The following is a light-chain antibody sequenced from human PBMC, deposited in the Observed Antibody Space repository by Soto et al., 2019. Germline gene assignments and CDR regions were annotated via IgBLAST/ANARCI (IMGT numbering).Light chain of an antibody. CDR2: EGS. CDR1: SSDVGSYNL. J-gene: IGLJ2*01. CDR3: CSYAGSRGQV. Sequence: QSALTQPASVSGSPGQSITISCTGTSSDVGSYNLVSWYQQHPGKAPKLMIYEGSKRPSGVSNRFSGSKSGNTASLTISGPQAEDEADYYCCSYAGSRGQVFGGGTKLTVL. V-gene: IGLV2-23*01.